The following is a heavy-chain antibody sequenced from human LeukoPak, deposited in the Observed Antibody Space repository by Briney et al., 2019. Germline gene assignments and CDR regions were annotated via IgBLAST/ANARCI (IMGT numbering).Heavy chain of an antibody. Sequence: ASVKVSCKASGYTFTDYYMHWVRQAPGQGLEWMGRINPNSGGTNYARKFQGRVTMTRDTSISTAYMELSRLRSDDTAVYYCARGPNDSSGYLAQSYYYYMDVWGKGTTVTVSS. V-gene: IGHV1-2*06. CDR3: ARGPNDSSGYLAQSYYYYMDV. CDR1: GYTFTDYY. D-gene: IGHD3-22*01. J-gene: IGHJ6*03. CDR2: INPNSGGT.